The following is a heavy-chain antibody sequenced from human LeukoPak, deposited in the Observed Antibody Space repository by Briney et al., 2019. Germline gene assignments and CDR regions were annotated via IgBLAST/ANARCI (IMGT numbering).Heavy chain of an antibody. V-gene: IGHV4-34*01. CDR2: INHSGST. Sequence: SETLSLTCAVSGESFSGNFWSWIRQPPGKGLEWIGEINHSGSTNYNPSLKSRVTISVDTSKNQFSLKLSSVTAADTAVYYCARSGDGYNDGGYWGQGTLVTVSS. CDR1: GESFSGNF. D-gene: IGHD5-24*01. CDR3: ARSGDGYNDGGY. J-gene: IGHJ4*02.